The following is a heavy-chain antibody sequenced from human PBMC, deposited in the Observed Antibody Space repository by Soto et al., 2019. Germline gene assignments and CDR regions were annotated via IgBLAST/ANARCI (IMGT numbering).Heavy chain of an antibody. CDR2: INPYNGNT. J-gene: IGHJ6*04. CDR1: GYAFISHG. Sequence: QVHMEQSGAEVRRPGASLNVSCKASGYAFISHGVTWVRQAPGQGLEWMGWINPYNGNTNYAQKFQGRVTLTADKTTSTAYMELRSLRADDTALYYCARSPRISREGDVWGKGTAVVVSS. V-gene: IGHV1-18*01. CDR3: ARSPRISREGDV.